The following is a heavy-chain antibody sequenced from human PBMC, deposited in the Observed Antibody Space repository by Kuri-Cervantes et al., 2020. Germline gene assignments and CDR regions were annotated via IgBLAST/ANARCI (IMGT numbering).Heavy chain of an antibody. V-gene: IGHV3-21*01. CDR2: ISSSGGYI. CDR1: GFTFSNAW. J-gene: IGHJ4*02. CDR3: ARDLDGYNYLGY. D-gene: IGHD5-24*01. Sequence: GGSLRLSCAASGFTFSNAWMSWVRQAPGKGLEWVSSISSSGGYIYYADSVKGRFIISRDSAKNSLFLQMNSLRAEDTAVYYCARDLDGYNYLGYWGQGTLVTVSS.